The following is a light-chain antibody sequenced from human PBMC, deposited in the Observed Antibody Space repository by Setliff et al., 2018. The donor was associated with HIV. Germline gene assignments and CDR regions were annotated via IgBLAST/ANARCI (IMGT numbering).Light chain of an antibody. J-gene: IGLJ1*01. Sequence: QSALTQPASVSGSPGQSITISCTGTSSDVGSYNLVSWYQQHPGKAPKLMIYEGNKRPSGVSYRFSGSKSGNTASLTISGLQAEDEADYYCCSYAGSDILYRFGTGTKVTVL. CDR2: EGN. CDR3: CSYAGSDILYR. CDR1: SSDVGSYNL. V-gene: IGLV2-23*01.